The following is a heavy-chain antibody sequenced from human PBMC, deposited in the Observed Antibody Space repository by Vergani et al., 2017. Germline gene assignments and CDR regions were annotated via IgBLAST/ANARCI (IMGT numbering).Heavy chain of an antibody. Sequence: QVHLEQSGTEVKKPGSSVKVSCKVSGDIFNNYTVTWVRQAPGQGLEWMGIINPSGGSTSYAQKFQGRVTMTRDTSTSTVYMELSSLRSEDTAVYYCARDSRYCSSTSCYVGRDWFDPWGQGTLVTVSS. J-gene: IGHJ5*02. CDR2: INPSGGST. CDR3: ARDSRYCSSTSCYVGRDWFDP. D-gene: IGHD2-2*01. CDR1: GDIFNNYT. V-gene: IGHV1-46*02.